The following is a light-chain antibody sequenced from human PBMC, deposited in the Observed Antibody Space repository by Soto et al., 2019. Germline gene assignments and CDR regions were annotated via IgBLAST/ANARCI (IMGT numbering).Light chain of an antibody. CDR2: GAS. CDR3: QQYCNSRRLFT. J-gene: IGKJ3*01. CDR1: QSVSSSY. V-gene: IGKV3-20*01. Sequence: EIVLTQSPGTLSLSPGERATLSCRASQSVSSSYLAWYQQKPGQAPRLLIYGASSRATGIPDRFSGSGSGTVFTLTISRLEPEDFAVYYCQQYCNSRRLFTFGPGTKVDIK.